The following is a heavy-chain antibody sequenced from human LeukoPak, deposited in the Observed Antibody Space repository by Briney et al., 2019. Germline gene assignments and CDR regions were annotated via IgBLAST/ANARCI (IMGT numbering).Heavy chain of an antibody. D-gene: IGHD1-1*01. J-gene: IGHJ5*02. CDR3: AKDLGGTSWNDNWFDP. V-gene: IGHV3-23*01. CDR2: ISGSGGST. CDR1: GFTVSSNY. Sequence: PGGSLRLSCAASGFTVSSNYMSWVRQAPGKGLEWVSAISGSGGSTYYADSVKGRFTISRDNSKNTLYLQMNSLRAEDTAVYYCAKDLGGTSWNDNWFDPWGQGTLVTVSS.